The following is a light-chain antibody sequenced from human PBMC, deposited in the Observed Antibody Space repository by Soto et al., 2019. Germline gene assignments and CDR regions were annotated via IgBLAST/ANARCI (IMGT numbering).Light chain of an antibody. Sequence: ELVLTQSPGTLSLSPGDRATLSCRSSQSAYSSYLSWYQQKPGQAPRLLIYGASNRATGIPDRFSGSGSGTDFTLTISSLEPEDFAIYYCQQRYNWRRTFGQGTKVDIK. CDR2: GAS. CDR3: QQRYNWRRT. J-gene: IGKJ1*01. CDR1: QSAYSSY. V-gene: IGKV3D-20*02.